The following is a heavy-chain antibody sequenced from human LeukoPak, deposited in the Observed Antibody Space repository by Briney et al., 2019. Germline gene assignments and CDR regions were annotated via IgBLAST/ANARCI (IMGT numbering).Heavy chain of an antibody. CDR1: GFTFDDYA. CDR3: AKDMGDKEGGPFDY. V-gene: IGHV3-9*01. D-gene: IGHD3-16*01. CDR2: ISWNSGSI. Sequence: GGSLRLSCAASGFTFDDYAMHWVRQAPGKGLEWVSGISWNSGSIGYADSVKGRFTISRDNAKNSLYLQMNSLRAEDTALYYCAKDMGDKEGGPFDYWGQGTLVTVSS. J-gene: IGHJ4*02.